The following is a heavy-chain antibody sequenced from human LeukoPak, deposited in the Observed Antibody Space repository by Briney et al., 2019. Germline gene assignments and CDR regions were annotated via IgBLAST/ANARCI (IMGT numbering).Heavy chain of an antibody. CDR2: ISSSGSTI. CDR1: GFTFSSYS. Sequence: GGSLRLSCAASGFTFSSYSMNWVRQAPGKGLEWVSYISSSGSTIYYADSVKGRFTISRDNAKNSLYLQMNSLRAEDTAVYYCARAGSSWFDFDYWGQGTLVTVSS. J-gene: IGHJ4*02. CDR3: ARAGSSWFDFDY. D-gene: IGHD6-13*01. V-gene: IGHV3-48*04.